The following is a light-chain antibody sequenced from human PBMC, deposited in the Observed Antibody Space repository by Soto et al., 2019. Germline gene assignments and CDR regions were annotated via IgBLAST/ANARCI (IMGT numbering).Light chain of an antibody. CDR1: QSVISY. CDR3: QQSGDSQWT. J-gene: IGKJ1*01. Sequence: IVMTQSPATLSVSPGERSTLSFRASQSVISYLAWYQQKPGQAPRLLIYGASTRATGIPARFSGSGSGTDFTLTISSLEPEDFAVYYCQQSGDSQWTFGQGTKVDI. V-gene: IGKV3-15*01. CDR2: GAS.